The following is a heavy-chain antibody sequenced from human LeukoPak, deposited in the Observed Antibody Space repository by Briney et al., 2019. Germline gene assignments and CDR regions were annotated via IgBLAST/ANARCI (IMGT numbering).Heavy chain of an antibody. CDR1: GFTFTDYY. V-gene: IGHV3-11*01. D-gene: IGHD4-17*01. CDR2: ISVSGTTM. CDR3: ARVGRLQYGDYVAFDY. J-gene: IGHJ4*02. Sequence: PGGSLRLSCATSGFTFTDYYMSWIRQAPGKGLEWVSYISVSGTTMYYADSVKGRFTLSRDNAKNSLYLQMNSLRAEDTAVYHCARVGRLQYGDYVAFDYWGQGALVTVSS.